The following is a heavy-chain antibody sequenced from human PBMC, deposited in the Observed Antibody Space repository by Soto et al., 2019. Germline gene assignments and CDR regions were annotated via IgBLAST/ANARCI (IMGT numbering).Heavy chain of an antibody. V-gene: IGHV3-15*01. CDR1: GFSFSNAW. CDR2: IKSKTDGGTA. CDR3: TTLNYGVDV. Sequence: EVQLVESGGGLVKPGGSLRLSCAASGFSFSNAWMSWVRQLPGKGLEWVGHIKSKTDGGTADYAAPVKGRFTISRDDSKNTLYLQMNSLKTEYTAMFYCTTLNYGVDVWGQGTTVTVSS. J-gene: IGHJ6*02.